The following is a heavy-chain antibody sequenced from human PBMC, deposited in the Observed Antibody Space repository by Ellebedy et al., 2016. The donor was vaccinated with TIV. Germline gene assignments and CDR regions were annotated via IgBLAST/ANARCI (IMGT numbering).Heavy chain of an antibody. CDR2: ISAYNGNT. CDR3: ARGGVAIQLWLQHYFDY. Sequence: ASVKVSXXASGYTFTSYGISWVRQAPGQGLEWMGWISAYNGNTNYAQKLQGRVTMTTDTSTSTAYMELRSLRSDDTAVYYCARGGVAIQLWLQHYFDYWGQGTLVTVSS. CDR1: GYTFTSYG. D-gene: IGHD5-18*01. V-gene: IGHV1-18*04. J-gene: IGHJ4*02.